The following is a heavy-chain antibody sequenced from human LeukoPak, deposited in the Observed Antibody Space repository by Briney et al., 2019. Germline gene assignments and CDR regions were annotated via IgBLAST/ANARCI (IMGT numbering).Heavy chain of an antibody. CDR2: IYYSGST. Sequence: SQTLSLTCTVSGGSISSGDYYWSWIRQPPGKGLEWIGYIYYSGSTYYNPSLKSRVTISVDTSKNQFSLKLSSVTAADTAVYYCARSPFNIVVVVAATLDAFDIWGQGTMVTVSS. J-gene: IGHJ3*02. D-gene: IGHD2-15*01. CDR1: GGSISSGDYY. V-gene: IGHV4-30-4*01. CDR3: ARSPFNIVVVVAATLDAFDI.